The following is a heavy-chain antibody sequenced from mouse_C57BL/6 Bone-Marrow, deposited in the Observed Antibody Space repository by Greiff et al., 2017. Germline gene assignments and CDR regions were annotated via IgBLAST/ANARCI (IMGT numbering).Heavy chain of an antibody. D-gene: IGHD2-4*01. CDR3: ARNGLRRGAMDY. V-gene: IGHV5-6*01. CDR2: ISSGGSYT. Sequence: EVKVVESGGDLVKPGGSLKLSCAASGFTFSSYGMSWVRQTPDKRLEWVATISSGGSYTYYPDSVKGRFTISRDNAKNTLYLQMSSLKSEDTAMYYCARNGLRRGAMDYWGQGTSVTVSS. J-gene: IGHJ4*01. CDR1: GFTFSSYG.